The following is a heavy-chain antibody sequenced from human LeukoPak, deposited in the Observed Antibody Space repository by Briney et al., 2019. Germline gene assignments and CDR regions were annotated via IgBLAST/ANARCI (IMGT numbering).Heavy chain of an antibody. V-gene: IGHV4-38-2*02. J-gene: IGHJ4*02. CDR3: ARESPRVGFDY. Sequence: SETLSLTCTVSGYSISSDAYWGWIRQSPGKGLQWIGSIYHSGSTYYNPSLKSRVTISVDTSRNQFSLRLNSVTAADTAVYYCARESPRVGFDYWGQGTLVTVSS. CDR2: IYHSGST. CDR1: GYSISSDAY.